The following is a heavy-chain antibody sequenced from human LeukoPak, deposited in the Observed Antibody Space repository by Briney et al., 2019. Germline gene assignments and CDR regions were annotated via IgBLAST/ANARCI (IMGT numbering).Heavy chain of an antibody. CDR1: GGSISSYY. CDR3: ARASYYYDSSGYSRAYYFDY. D-gene: IGHD3-22*01. CDR2: IYYSGST. J-gene: IGHJ4*02. Sequence: SETLSLTCTVSGGSISSYYWSWIRQPPGKGLEWIGYIYYSGSTNYNPSLRSRVTISVDTSKNQFSLKLSSVTAADTAVYYCARASYYYDSSGYSRAYYFDYWGQGTLVTVSS. V-gene: IGHV4-59*01.